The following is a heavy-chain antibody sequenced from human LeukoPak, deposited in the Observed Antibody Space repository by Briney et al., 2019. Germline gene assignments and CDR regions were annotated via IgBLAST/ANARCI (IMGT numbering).Heavy chain of an antibody. CDR1: GFTFSSYA. J-gene: IGHJ4*02. Sequence: GGSLRLSCAASGFTFSSYAMSWVRQAPGKGLEWVSAISGSGGSTYYADSVKGRFTISRDNSKNTMYLQMNSLRGEDTAVYYCAKVQRAATLVHWGQGTLVTVSS. CDR3: AKVQRAATLVH. CDR2: ISGSGGST. V-gene: IGHV3-23*01. D-gene: IGHD2-15*01.